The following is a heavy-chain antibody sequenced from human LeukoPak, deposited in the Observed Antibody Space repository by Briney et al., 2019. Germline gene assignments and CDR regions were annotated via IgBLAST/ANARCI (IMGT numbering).Heavy chain of an antibody. Sequence: GRSLRLSCAASGFTFDDYAMPWVRQAPGKGLEWVSGISWNSGSIGYVDSVKGRFTISRDNAKNSLYLQMNSLRAEDTALYYCAAMVGATRDAFDIWGQGTMVTVSS. CDR2: ISWNSGSI. J-gene: IGHJ3*02. CDR3: AAMVGATRDAFDI. D-gene: IGHD1-26*01. CDR1: GFTFDDYA. V-gene: IGHV3-9*01.